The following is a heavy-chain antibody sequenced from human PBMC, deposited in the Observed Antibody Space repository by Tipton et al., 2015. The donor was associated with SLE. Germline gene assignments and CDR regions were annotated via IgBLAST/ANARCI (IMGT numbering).Heavy chain of an antibody. CDR3: ARGPGGTVIGY. J-gene: IGHJ4*02. Sequence: TLSLTCTVSGGSISSGSYYWSWIRQPAGKGLEWIGRIYTSGSTNYNPSLRSRVTISVDTSKNQFSLKLSSVTAADTAVYYCARGPGGTVIGYWGQGTLVTVSS. V-gene: IGHV4-61*02. CDR1: GGSISSGSYY. D-gene: IGHD4-17*01. CDR2: IYTSGST.